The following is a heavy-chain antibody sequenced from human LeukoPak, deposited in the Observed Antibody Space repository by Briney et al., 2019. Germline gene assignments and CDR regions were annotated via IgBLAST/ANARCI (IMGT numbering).Heavy chain of an antibody. D-gene: IGHD6-13*01. Sequence: GGSLRLSCAASGFTFSSYGMHWVRQAPGKGLEWVAFIRYDGSNKYYADSVKGRFTISRDNSKNTLYLQMNSLRAEDTAVYYCARARVPYSSSWYADYWGQGTLVTVSS. V-gene: IGHV3-30*02. CDR2: IRYDGSNK. CDR3: ARARVPYSSSWYADY. CDR1: GFTFSSYG. J-gene: IGHJ4*02.